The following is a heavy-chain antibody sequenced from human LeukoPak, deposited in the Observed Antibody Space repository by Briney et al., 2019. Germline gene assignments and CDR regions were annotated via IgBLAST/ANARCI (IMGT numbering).Heavy chain of an antibody. D-gene: IGHD5-18*01. Sequence: SVKVSCKASGGTFSSYAISWVRQAPGQGLEWMGRIIPIFGTANYAQKFQGRVTITTDESTSTAYMELSSLRSEDTAVYYCAREQHLRGCSYGYGAFDIWGQGTMVTVSS. CDR1: GGTFSSYA. V-gene: IGHV1-69*05. J-gene: IGHJ3*02. CDR2: IIPIFGTA. CDR3: AREQHLRGCSYGYGAFDI.